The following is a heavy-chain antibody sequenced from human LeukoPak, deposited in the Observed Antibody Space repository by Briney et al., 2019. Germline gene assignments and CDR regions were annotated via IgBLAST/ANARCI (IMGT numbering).Heavy chain of an antibody. CDR2: ISYDGSNK. J-gene: IGHJ5*02. V-gene: IGHV3-30-3*01. Sequence: GGSLRLSCAASGFPFNTYVMSWVRQAPGKGLEWVAVISYDGSNKYYADSVKGRFTISRDNSKNTLYLQMNSLKSEDTAVYYCASPLNYYDRIDPWGQGTLVTVSS. CDR3: ASPLNYYDRIDP. D-gene: IGHD3-22*01. CDR1: GFPFNTYV.